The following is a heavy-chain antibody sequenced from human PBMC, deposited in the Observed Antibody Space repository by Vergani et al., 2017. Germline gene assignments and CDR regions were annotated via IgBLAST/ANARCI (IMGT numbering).Heavy chain of an antibody. CDR2: IIPILGIA. CDR3: ARDRRGRSESFDY. D-gene: IGHD1-26*01. Sequence: QVQLVQSGAEVKKPGSSVKVSCKASGGTFSSYAISWVRQAPGQGLEWMGRIIPILGIANYAQKFQGRVTITADKSTSTAYMELSSLRSEDTDVYYCARDRRGRSESFDYWGQGTLVTVSS. J-gene: IGHJ4*02. CDR1: GGTFSSYA. V-gene: IGHV1-69*04.